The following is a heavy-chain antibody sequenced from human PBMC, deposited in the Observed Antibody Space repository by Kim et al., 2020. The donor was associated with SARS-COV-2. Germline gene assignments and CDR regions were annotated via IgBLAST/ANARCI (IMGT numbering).Heavy chain of an antibody. J-gene: IGHJ4*02. V-gene: IGHV3-9*01. Sequence: GGSLRLSCAASGFTFDDYAMHWVRQAPGKGLEWVSGISWNSGSIGYADSVKGRFTISRDNAKNSLYLQMNSLRAEDTALYYCAKDCRFGELSLDYWGQGTLVTVSS. CDR2: ISWNSGSI. D-gene: IGHD3-10*01. CDR1: GFTFDDYA. CDR3: AKDCRFGELSLDY.